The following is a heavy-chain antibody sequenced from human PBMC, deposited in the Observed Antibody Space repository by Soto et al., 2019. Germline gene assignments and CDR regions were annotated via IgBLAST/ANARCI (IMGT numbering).Heavy chain of an antibody. D-gene: IGHD6-6*01. V-gene: IGHV3-7*01. CDR3: ARKPRLLDS. CDR2: ISSDGSET. CDR1: GFSFSISW. Sequence: GESLKISCAASGFSFSISWMNWVRQAPGKGLEWVAYISSDGSETNYVDSVKGRFTISRDNAKNSLFLQMNSLRAEDTAVYYCARKPRLLDSWGQGTLVTVSS. J-gene: IGHJ4*02.